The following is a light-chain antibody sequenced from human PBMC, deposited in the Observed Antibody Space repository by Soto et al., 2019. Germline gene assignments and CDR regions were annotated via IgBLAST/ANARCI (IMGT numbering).Light chain of an antibody. CDR2: DVG. V-gene: IGLV2-11*01. Sequence: QSALTQPRSVSGSPGQSVTISCTGTSSNVGDSTFVSWYQQHPGKAPKLTIYDVGKRPSGVPDRFSGSKSGNTASLTISGLQAEDEADYYCCSYAGTYTLVFGGGTKVTVL. J-gene: IGLJ2*01. CDR3: CSYAGTYTLV. CDR1: SSNVGDSTF.